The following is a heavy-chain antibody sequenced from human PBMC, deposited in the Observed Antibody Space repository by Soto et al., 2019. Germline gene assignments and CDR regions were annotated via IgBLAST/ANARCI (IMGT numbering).Heavy chain of an antibody. CDR2: MSYSGNY. CDR3: ASFSENGASWFDP. CDR1: GGPMSGSYY. Sequence: SETLSLTCTVSGGPMSGSYYWNWIRQSPGKGLEWIGYMSYSGNYKYNPSLKDRFIMSIDTPRQQFSLMVTSLSAADTAVYYCASFSENGASWFDPWGQGTLVTVSS. V-gene: IGHV4-61*01. J-gene: IGHJ5*02. D-gene: IGHD1-26*01.